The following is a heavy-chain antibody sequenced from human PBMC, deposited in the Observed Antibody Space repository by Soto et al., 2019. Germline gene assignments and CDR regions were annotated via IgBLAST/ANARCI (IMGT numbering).Heavy chain of an antibody. J-gene: IGHJ3*02. CDR2: MNLKSGNT. Sequence: GASVKVSCKAPRYTFTGYDMNWVRQASGQGLEWMGWMNLKSGNTGYAQKFQGRVSMTRNTSIGTAYMELSSLRSEDTAVYFCATSVAVAASGGDAFDIWGQGTMVTV. CDR1: RYTFTGYD. CDR3: ATSVAVAASGGDAFDI. D-gene: IGHD6-19*01. V-gene: IGHV1-8*01.